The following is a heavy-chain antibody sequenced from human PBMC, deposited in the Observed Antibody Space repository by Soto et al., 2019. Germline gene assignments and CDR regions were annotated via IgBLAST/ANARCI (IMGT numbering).Heavy chain of an antibody. V-gene: IGHV4-31*03. Sequence: PSETLSLTCTVSGGSISSGGYYWSWIRQHPGKGLEWIGYIYYSGSTYYNPSLKSRVTISVDTSKNQFSLKLSSVTAADTAVYYCARGRVGTTWSWVNNWFDPWGQGTLVTVSS. CDR1: GGSISSGGYY. D-gene: IGHD4-17*01. CDR3: ARGRVGTTWSWVNNWFDP. CDR2: IYYSGST. J-gene: IGHJ5*02.